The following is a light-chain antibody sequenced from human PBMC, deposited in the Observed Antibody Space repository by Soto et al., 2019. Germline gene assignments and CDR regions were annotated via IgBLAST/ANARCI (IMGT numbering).Light chain of an antibody. V-gene: IGKV1-39*01. CDR2: AAS. Sequence: GDRVTITCRASQSIRSDLNWYQQKPGKDPNLLIYAASSLQSGVPPRFSGSGSGTDFTLTITSLQPEDSATYYCQQSYSTPLAFGHGTKVEIK. J-gene: IGKJ1*01. CDR3: QQSYSTPLA. CDR1: QSIRSD.